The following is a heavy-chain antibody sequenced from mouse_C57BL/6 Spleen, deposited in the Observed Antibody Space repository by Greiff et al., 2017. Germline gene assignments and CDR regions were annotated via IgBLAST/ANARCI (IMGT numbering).Heavy chain of an antibody. J-gene: IGHJ3*01. Sequence: VQLQQSGAELVRPGASVTLSCKASGYTFTDYDMHWVKQRPVQGLEWIGAIDPETGGTGYNQKFKGKAILTADKSSSTAYMELRSLTSEDSAVYYCASLYCGKRAIAYWGQGTLVTVSA. CDR2: IDPETGGT. V-gene: IGHV1-15*01. CDR1: GYTFTDYD. D-gene: IGHD2-1*01. CDR3: ASLYCGKRAIAY.